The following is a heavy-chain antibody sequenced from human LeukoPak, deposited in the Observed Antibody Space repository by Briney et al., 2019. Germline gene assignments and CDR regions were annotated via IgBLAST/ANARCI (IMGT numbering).Heavy chain of an antibody. V-gene: IGHV4-4*02. J-gene: IGHJ4*02. CDR1: GGSISSSNW. D-gene: IGHD3-22*01. CDR3: TRPYYYDSSGSPDY. Sequence: SETLSLTCAVSGGSISSSNWWGWVRQPPGRGLEWIGYIYYSGSTYYNPSLKSRVTISVDTSKNQFSLKLSSVTAADTAVYYCTRPYYYDSSGSPDYWGQGTLVTVSS. CDR2: IYYSGST.